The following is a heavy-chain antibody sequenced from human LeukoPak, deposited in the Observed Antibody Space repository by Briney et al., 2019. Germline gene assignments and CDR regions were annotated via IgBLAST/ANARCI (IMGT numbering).Heavy chain of an antibody. CDR3: AREGGGSSGWGRYFDY. Sequence: GGSLRLSCAASGFTVSSNYMSWVRQAPGKGLEWVSVIYRGGSTYYADSVKGRFTISRDNSKNTLYLQMNSLRAEDTAVYCCAREGGGSSGWGRYFDYWGQGTLVTVSS. D-gene: IGHD6-19*01. V-gene: IGHV3-53*01. CDR2: IYRGGST. J-gene: IGHJ4*02. CDR1: GFTVSSNY.